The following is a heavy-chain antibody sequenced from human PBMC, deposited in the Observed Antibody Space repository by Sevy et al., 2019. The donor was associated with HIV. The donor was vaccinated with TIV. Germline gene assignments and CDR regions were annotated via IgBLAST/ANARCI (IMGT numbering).Heavy chain of an antibody. J-gene: IGHJ4*02. CDR2: ISYDGSNK. CDR3: AKDRISAQQLDYYFDY. Sequence: GGSLRLSCAASGFTLSRYGMHWVRQAPGKGLEWVAVISYDGSNKYYADSVKGRFTISRDNSKNTLYLQMNSLRAEDTAVYYCAKDRISAQQLDYYFDYWGQGTLVTVSS. D-gene: IGHD6-13*01. V-gene: IGHV3-30*18. CDR1: GFTLSRYG.